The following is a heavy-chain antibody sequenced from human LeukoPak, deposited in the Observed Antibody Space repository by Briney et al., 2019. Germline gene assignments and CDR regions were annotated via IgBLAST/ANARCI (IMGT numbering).Heavy chain of an antibody. CDR3: ARVGVYDSSRRQFDF. CDR2: IYTSGST. D-gene: IGHD3-22*01. CDR1: GGSISSGSYY. Sequence: SETLSLTCTVSGGSISSGSYYWSWIRQPAGKGLEWIGRIYTSGSTNYNPFLKSRVTISVDTSKNQFSLKLSSVTAADTAVYYCARVGVYDSSRRQFDFWGQGTLVTVSS. J-gene: IGHJ4*02. V-gene: IGHV4-61*02.